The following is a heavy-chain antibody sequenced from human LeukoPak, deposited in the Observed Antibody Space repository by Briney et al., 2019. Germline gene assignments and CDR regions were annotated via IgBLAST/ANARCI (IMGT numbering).Heavy chain of an antibody. CDR1: GGSISSSNW. V-gene: IGHV4-4*02. J-gene: IGHJ4*02. Sequence: SETLSLTCAVSGGSISSSNWWSWVRQPPGKGLEWIGEIYHSGSTNYNPSLKSRVTISVDKSKNQFSLKLSSVTAADTAVYYCARGTRGSFPRVLRFLEWSAYYFDYWGQGTLVTVSS. CDR2: IYHSGST. CDR3: ARGTRGSFPRVLRFLEWSAYYFDY. D-gene: IGHD3-3*01.